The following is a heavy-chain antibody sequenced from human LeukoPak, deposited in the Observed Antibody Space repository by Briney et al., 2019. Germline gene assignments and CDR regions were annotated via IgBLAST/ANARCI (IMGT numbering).Heavy chain of an antibody. V-gene: IGHV1-18*01. CDR3: ARVPSVAVAGTFDY. Sequence: EAPVKVSCKASGYTFTSYGISWVRQAPGQGLEWMGWISAYNGNTNYAQKLQGRVTMTTDTSTSTAYMELRSLRSDDTAVYYCARVPSVAVAGTFDYWGQGTLVTVSS. D-gene: IGHD6-19*01. CDR1: GYTFTSYG. CDR2: ISAYNGNT. J-gene: IGHJ4*02.